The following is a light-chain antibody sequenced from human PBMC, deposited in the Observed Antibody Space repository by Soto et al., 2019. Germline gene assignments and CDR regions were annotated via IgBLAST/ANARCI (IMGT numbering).Light chain of an antibody. CDR3: QQFDTSPWT. CDR2: GAS. Sequence: IVLRQSPGTVSLSPGERATLSCRASQSISSSHLAWYQQNPGQAPRLLIYGASTRATGIPGRFSGSGSETDFTLTISRLEPEDFAVYYCQQFDTSPWTFGQGTKVDIK. J-gene: IGKJ1*01. V-gene: IGKV3-20*01. CDR1: QSISSSH.